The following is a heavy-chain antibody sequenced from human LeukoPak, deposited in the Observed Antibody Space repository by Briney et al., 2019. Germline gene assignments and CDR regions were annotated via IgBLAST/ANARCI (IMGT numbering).Heavy chain of an antibody. Sequence: PGGSLRLSCAASGFTFSSYAMHWVRQAPGKGLEWVAVISYDGSNKYYADSVKGRFTISRDNSKNTLYLQMNSLRAEDTAVYYCASGSGSYRNWFDPWGQGTLVTVSS. CDR1: GFTFSSYA. J-gene: IGHJ5*02. CDR2: ISYDGSNK. D-gene: IGHD3-10*01. CDR3: ASGSGSYRNWFDP. V-gene: IGHV3-30*04.